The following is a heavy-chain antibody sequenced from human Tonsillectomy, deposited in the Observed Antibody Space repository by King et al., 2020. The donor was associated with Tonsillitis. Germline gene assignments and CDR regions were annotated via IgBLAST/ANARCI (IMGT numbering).Heavy chain of an antibody. CDR3: AKNYGGNRRYFDL. CDR1: GFTFSSYG. J-gene: IGHJ2*01. D-gene: IGHD4-23*01. V-gene: IGHV3-30*18. CDR2: ISFVGSIK. Sequence: VQLVESGGGVVQPGRSLRLSCAASGFTFSSYGLHWVRQAPGPGLGGVALISFVGSIKFYSDSVKGRFTISRDNFQNTLYLQMNSLRVEDTAVYYCAKNYGGNRRYFDLWGRGTLVTVSS.